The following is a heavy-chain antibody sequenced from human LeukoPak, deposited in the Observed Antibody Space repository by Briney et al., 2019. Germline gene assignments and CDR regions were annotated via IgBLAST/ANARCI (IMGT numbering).Heavy chain of an antibody. Sequence: PSETLSLTCTVSGGSISSSSYYWGWIRQPPGKGLEWIGSIYYSGSTYYNPSLKSRVTISVDTSKNQFSLKLSSVTAADTAVYYCARVSSVAPSPFRGVIIDGLSGWGYYFDYWGQGNLVTVSS. CDR2: IYYSGST. V-gene: IGHV4-39*07. CDR1: GGSISSSSYY. J-gene: IGHJ4*02. D-gene: IGHD3-10*01. CDR3: ARVSSVAPSPFRGVIIDGLSGWGYYFDY.